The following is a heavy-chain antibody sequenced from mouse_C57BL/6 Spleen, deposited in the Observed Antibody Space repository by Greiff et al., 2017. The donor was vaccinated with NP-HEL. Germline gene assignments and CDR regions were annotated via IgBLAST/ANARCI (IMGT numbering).Heavy chain of an antibody. CDR3: AREGLPPYFDY. V-gene: IGHV1-64*01. D-gene: IGHD2-2*01. CDR2: IHPNSGST. J-gene: IGHJ2*01. CDR1: GYTFTSYW. Sequence: QVQLKQPGAELVKPGASVKLSCKASGYTFTSYWMHWVKQRPGQGLEWIGMIHPNSGSTNYNEKFKSKATLTVDKSSSTAYMQLSSLTSEDSAVYYCAREGLPPYFDYWGQGTTLTVSS.